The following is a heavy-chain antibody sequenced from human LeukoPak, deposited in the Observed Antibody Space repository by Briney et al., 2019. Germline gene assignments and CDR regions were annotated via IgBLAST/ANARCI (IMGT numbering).Heavy chain of an antibody. J-gene: IGHJ3*02. D-gene: IGHD6-19*01. CDR2: ISSSSSYI. CDR3: ARVGIAVISSAFDI. V-gene: IGHV3-21*01. Sequence: GGSLRLSCAASGFSFSIHDMTWVRQAPGKGLEWVSSISSSSSYIYYADSVKGRFTISRDNAKNSLYLQMNSLRAEDTAVYYCARVGIAVISSAFDIWGQGTMVTVSS. CDR1: GFSFSIHD.